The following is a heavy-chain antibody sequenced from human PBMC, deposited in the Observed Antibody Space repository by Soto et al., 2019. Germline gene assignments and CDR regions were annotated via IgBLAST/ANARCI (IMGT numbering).Heavy chain of an antibody. V-gene: IGHV4-39*01. J-gene: IGHJ5*02. CDR1: GGAISSSSFH. D-gene: IGHD6-13*01. CDR2: IYYSGST. Sequence: QLQLQESGPGLVKPSETLSLTCTVSGGAISSSSFHWGWIRQPPGKGLEWIGSIYYSGSTYYSPSLKSRVTTSVDTSKNQFSLKLSSVTAADTAVYYCARMERTAGTDCWFDPWGQGTLVTVSS. CDR3: ARMERTAGTDCWFDP.